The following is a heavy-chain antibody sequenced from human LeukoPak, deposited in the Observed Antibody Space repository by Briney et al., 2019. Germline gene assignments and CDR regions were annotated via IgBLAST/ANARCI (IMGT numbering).Heavy chain of an antibody. CDR3: ARAGKYSSTWYVDY. Sequence: ASVKVSCKASGYTFTGNYMHWVRQAPGQGLEWMGWITSYNGNTNYAQKLQDRVTMTADTSTSTAYMELRSLRSDDTAVYYCARAGKYSSTWYVDYWGQGTLVTVSS. D-gene: IGHD6-13*01. V-gene: IGHV1-18*04. CDR2: ITSYNGNT. J-gene: IGHJ4*02. CDR1: GYTFTGNY.